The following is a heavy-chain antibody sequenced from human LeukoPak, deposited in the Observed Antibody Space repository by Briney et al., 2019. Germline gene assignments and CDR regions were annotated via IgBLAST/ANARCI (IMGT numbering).Heavy chain of an antibody. CDR1: GGTFSSYA. CDR2: IIPIFGTA. D-gene: IGHD3-16*02. J-gene: IGHJ5*02. V-gene: IGHV1-69*13. CDR3: ARGGRLRLGELSLLDWFDP. Sequence: SVKVSCKASGGTFSSYAISWVRQAPGQGLEWMGGIIPIFGTANYAQKFQGRVTITADESTSTAYMELSSLRSEDTAVYYCARGGRLRLGELSLLDWFDPWGQGTLVTVSS.